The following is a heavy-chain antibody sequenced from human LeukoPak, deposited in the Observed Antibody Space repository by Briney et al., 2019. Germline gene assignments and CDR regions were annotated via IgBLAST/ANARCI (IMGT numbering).Heavy chain of an antibody. CDR1: GYTFTSYY. CDR2: INPSGGST. Sequence: ASVKVSCKASGYTFTSYYMHWVRQAPGQGLEWMGIINPSGGSTSYAQKFQGRVTMTRDMSTSTVYMELSSLRSEDTAVYYCARSKYCSGGSCYDWFDPWGQGTLVTVSS. D-gene: IGHD2-15*01. J-gene: IGHJ5*02. CDR3: ARSKYCSGGSCYDWFDP. V-gene: IGHV1-46*01.